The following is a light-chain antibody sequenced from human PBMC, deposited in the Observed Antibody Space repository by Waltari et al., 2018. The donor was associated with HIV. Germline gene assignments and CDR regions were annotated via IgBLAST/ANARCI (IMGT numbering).Light chain of an antibody. CDR3: AAWDNYLNAWV. Sequence: QSVLTQPPSTSAPPGQRVTILSSGASSNIGSHFVSWYQQVPGATPKLLIDQSDRRPSGVPDRCSGSESGTAASLAINGLRSEDEAVYYCAAWDNYLNAWVFGGGTKVTVL. CDR1: SSNIGSHF. CDR2: QSD. J-gene: IGLJ3*02. V-gene: IGLV1-47*01.